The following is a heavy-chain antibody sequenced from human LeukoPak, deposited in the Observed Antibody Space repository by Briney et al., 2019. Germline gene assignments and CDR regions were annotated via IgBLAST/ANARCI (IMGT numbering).Heavy chain of an antibody. Sequence: SETLSLTCTVSGGSISSSSYYWGWIRQPPGKGLEWIGSIYYSGSTYYNPSLKSRVTISVDTSKNQFSLKLSSVTAADTAVYYCARPIPYYDSSGYWSGYAFDIWGQGTMVTVSS. J-gene: IGHJ3*02. V-gene: IGHV4-39*07. CDR1: GGSISSSSYY. CDR3: ARPIPYYDSSGYWSGYAFDI. CDR2: IYYSGST. D-gene: IGHD3-22*01.